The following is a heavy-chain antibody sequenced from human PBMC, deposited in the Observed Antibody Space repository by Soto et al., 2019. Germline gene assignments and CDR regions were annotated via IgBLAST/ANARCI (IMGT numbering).Heavy chain of an antibody. V-gene: IGHV4-31*03. CDR3: AREGSGPLDY. CDR2: IYYSGNT. CDR1: GGSIGSGGYY. J-gene: IGHJ4*02. D-gene: IGHD3-10*01. Sequence: PSETLSLTCSVSGGSIGSGGYYWSWIRQHPGKGLEWIGYIYYSGNTYYNPSLKSRVTISVDTSKNQFSLKWSSVTAADTAVYYCAREGSGPLDYWGQGTLVTVS.